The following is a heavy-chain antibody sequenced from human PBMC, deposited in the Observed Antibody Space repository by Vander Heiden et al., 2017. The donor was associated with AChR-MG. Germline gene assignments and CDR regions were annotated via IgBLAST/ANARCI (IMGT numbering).Heavy chain of an antibody. Sequence: EVQRVESGGGVVQPGGSLKLACAAADCTFRAPALHWVRQASGKGLEWVGHIRSKANSYATVYVASVKGRFTISRDDSRNTAYLQMNSLKTEDTAVYYCTFHRGDGYKSDAFDIWGQGTMVTVSS. CDR2: IRSKANSYAT. J-gene: IGHJ3*02. D-gene: IGHD3-10*01. CDR1: DCTFRAPA. V-gene: IGHV3-73*01. CDR3: TFHRGDGYKSDAFDI.